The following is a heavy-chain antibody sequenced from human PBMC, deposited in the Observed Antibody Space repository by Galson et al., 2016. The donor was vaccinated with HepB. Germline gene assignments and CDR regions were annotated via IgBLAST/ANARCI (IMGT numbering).Heavy chain of an antibody. CDR3: AKDPLLWFGEAPDQFSDS. CDR1: GFTFSSYA. V-gene: IGHV3-23*01. Sequence: SLRLSCAASGFTFSSYAMSWVRQAPGKGLEWVSTISGSGARTHYADSVKGRFTISRDKSENTLYLQMNSLRGEDTAIYYCAKDPLLWFGEAPDQFSDSWGQGTLVTVSS. CDR2: ISGSGART. J-gene: IGHJ4*02. D-gene: IGHD3-10*01.